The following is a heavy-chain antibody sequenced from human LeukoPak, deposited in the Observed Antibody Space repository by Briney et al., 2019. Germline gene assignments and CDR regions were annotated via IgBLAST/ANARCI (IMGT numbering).Heavy chain of an antibody. D-gene: IGHD3-3*01. V-gene: IGHV5-51*01. CDR3: ARGSTRVRRFFGVANGDYFDY. Sequence: GESLKISCKGSGYSFTSYWIGWVRQMPGKGLEWMGIIYPGDSDTRYSPSFQGQVTISADESTSTAYMELSSLRSEDTAVYYCARGSTRVRRFFGVANGDYFDYWGQGTLVTVSS. CDR1: GYSFTSYW. CDR2: IYPGDSDT. J-gene: IGHJ4*02.